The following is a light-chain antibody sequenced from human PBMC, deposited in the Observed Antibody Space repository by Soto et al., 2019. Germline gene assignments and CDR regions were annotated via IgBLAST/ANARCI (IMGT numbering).Light chain of an antibody. CDR2: WAS. CDR1: QSVLYSSNNKNY. CDR3: QHYYSAPFT. J-gene: IGKJ4*01. Sequence: DIVMTQSPDSLAVSLGERATINCKSSQSVLYSSNNKNYLAWYQQKPGQPPKLLIYWASTRESGVPDRFSGSGSGKDFTLTISSLQAEDVAVYYCQHYYSAPFTFGGGTKVEI. V-gene: IGKV4-1*01.